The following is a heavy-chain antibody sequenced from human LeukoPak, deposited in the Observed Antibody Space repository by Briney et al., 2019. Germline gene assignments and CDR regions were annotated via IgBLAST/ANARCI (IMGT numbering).Heavy chain of an antibody. CDR1: GFTFSSYS. CDR2: IRSKAYGGTT. CDR3: TRERLLLWFGELSRDDAFDI. Sequence: GGSLRLSCAASGFTFSSYSMNWVRQAPGKGLEWVGFIRSKAYGGTTEYAASVKGRFTISRDDSKSIAYLQMYSLKTEDTAVYYCTRERLLLWFGELSRDDAFDIWGQGTMVTVSS. D-gene: IGHD3-10*01. J-gene: IGHJ3*02. V-gene: IGHV3-49*04.